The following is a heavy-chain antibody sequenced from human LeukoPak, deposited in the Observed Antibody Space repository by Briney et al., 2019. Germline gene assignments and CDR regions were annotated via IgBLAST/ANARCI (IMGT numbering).Heavy chain of an antibody. D-gene: IGHD3-22*01. J-gene: IGHJ4*02. CDR3: ARGHHYYDSSAYYY. CDR1: GFTFISYW. CDR2: INSDGSTT. Sequence: GGSLRLSCAASGFTFISYWMHWVRQAPGKGLVWVSRINSDGSTTSYAASVKGRFTISRDTAKNTLCLQMNSLRAEDTAVYYRARGHHYYDSSAYYYWGQGTLVTVSS. V-gene: IGHV3-74*01.